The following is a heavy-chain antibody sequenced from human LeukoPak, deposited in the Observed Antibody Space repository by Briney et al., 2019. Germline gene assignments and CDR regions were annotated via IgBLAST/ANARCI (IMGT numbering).Heavy chain of an antibody. D-gene: IGHD3-16*01. CDR1: GFTFGKYW. CDR2: IKLDGSEK. V-gene: IGHV3-7*03. J-gene: IGHJ6*02. CDR3: ARGGGLDV. Sequence: GGSLRLSCVASGFTFGKYWMSWVRQAPGKGLEWVANIKLDGSEKNYVDSVKGRFTISRDNTKNSLYLQMNSLRVEDTAVYFCARGGGLDVWGQGATVTVSS.